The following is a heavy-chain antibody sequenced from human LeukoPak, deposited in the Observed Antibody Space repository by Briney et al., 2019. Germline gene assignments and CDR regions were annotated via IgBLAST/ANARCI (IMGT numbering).Heavy chain of an antibody. J-gene: IGHJ3*02. CDR1: GFTFSSYG. CDR2: ISYDGSNK. CDR3: ARGGIITSYAFEI. Sequence: GGSLRLSCAASGFTFSSYGMHWVRQAPGKGLEWVAVISYDGSNKYYADSVKGRFTISRDNSKNTLYLQMNSLRAEDTAVYYCARGGIITSYAFEIWGQGTMVTVSS. V-gene: IGHV3-30*03. D-gene: IGHD1-26*01.